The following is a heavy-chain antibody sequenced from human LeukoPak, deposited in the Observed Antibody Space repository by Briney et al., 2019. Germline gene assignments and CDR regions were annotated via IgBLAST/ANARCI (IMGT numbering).Heavy chain of an antibody. CDR1: GFTVSGNY. J-gene: IGHJ6*03. CDR2: IYSGGGT. D-gene: IGHD3-22*01. CDR3: ARDDRYNYYDTRGYYYYMDV. V-gene: IGHV3-53*01. Sequence: PGGSLRLSCAASGFTVSGNYMRWVRQAPGKGLEWVSVIYSGGGTYYADSVKGRFIISRDNSKKTLHLQMNSLRVEDTAVYYCARDDRYNYYDTRGYYYYMDVWGKGTTVTVSS.